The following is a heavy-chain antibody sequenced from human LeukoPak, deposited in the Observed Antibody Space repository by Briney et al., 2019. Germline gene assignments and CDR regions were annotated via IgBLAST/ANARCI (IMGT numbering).Heavy chain of an antibody. CDR1: GFTVNNKY. D-gene: IGHD4-17*01. J-gene: IGHJ4*02. CDR2: IYSGGST. V-gene: IGHV3-53*01. CDR3: ASFYGDRSLDY. Sequence: PGGSLRLSCAASGFTVNNKYMNWVRQAPGKGLEWVSVIYSGGSTYYADSVKGRFTTSRDNSKNTLYLQMNSLRAEDTAVYYCASFYGDRSLDYWGQGTLVTVSS.